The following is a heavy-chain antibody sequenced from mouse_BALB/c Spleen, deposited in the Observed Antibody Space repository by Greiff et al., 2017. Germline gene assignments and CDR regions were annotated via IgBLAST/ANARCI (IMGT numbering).Heavy chain of an antibody. CDR3: TRVDGLYAMDY. CDR1: GFTFSNYW. V-gene: IGHV6-6*02. D-gene: IGHD2-3*01. J-gene: IGHJ4*01. CDR2: IRLKSNNYAT. Sequence: EVQVVESGGGLVQPGGSMKLSCVASGFTFSNYWMNWVRQSPEKGLEWVAEIRLKSNNYATHYAESVKGRFTISRDDSKSSVYLQMNNLRAEDTGIYYCTRVDGLYAMDYWGQGTSVTVSS.